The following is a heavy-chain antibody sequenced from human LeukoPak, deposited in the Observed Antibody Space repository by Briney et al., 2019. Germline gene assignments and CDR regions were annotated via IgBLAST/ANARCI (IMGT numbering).Heavy chain of an antibody. CDR1: GFDFSKLT. D-gene: IGHD3-10*01. V-gene: IGHV3-7*01. J-gene: IGHJ4*02. Sequence: GGSLRLSCSASGFDFSKLTMSWVRQGPGNGLEWVAKIREDGGDIYYGDSVKGRFTISRDNSKNSLYLQMNSLRPEDTAVYYCARGGARFGRFEYWGQGTLVTVSS. CDR2: IREDGGDI. CDR3: ARGGARFGRFEY.